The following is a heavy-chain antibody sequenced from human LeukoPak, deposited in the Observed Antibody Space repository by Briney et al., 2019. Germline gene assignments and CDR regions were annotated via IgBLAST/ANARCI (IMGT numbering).Heavy chain of an antibody. V-gene: IGHV3-33*01. D-gene: IGHD3-22*01. CDR2: IWYDGSNK. CDR1: GFTFSSYG. Sequence: PGGSLRLSCAASGFTFSSYGMHWVRQAPGKGLEWVAVIWYDGSNKYYADSVKGRFTISRDNSKNTLYLQMNSLRAEDTAVYYCARERGYDDGGHYGFDYWGQGTLVTVSS. CDR3: ARERGYDDGGHYGFDY. J-gene: IGHJ4*02.